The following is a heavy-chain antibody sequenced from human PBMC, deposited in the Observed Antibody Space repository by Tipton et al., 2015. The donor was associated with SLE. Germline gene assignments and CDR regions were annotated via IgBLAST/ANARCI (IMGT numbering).Heavy chain of an antibody. J-gene: IGHJ1*01. V-gene: IGHV4-59*01. CDR3: ARVRGRGYFQH. Sequence: TLSLTCTVSGGSISSYYWSWIRQPPGKGLEWIGYIYYSGSTNYNPSPKSRVTISVDTSKNQFSLKLSSVTAADTAVYYCARVRGRGYFQHWGQGTLVTVSS. D-gene: IGHD3-10*01. CDR1: GGSISSYY. CDR2: IYYSGST.